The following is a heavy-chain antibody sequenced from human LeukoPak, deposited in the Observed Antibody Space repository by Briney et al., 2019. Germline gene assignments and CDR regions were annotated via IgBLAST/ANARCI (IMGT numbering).Heavy chain of an antibody. V-gene: IGHV3-23*01. Sequence: GGSLRLSCAASGFTFSSYAMSWVRQAPGKGLEWVSVIGGSGGPTQYADSVKGRFTISRDTSKNTLYLQMNSLRAEDTAVYYCARYNGYIWGSYRYPYYMDVWGKGTTVTVSS. J-gene: IGHJ6*03. CDR2: IGGSGGPT. CDR3: ARYNGYIWGSYRYPYYMDV. D-gene: IGHD3-16*02. CDR1: GFTFSSYA.